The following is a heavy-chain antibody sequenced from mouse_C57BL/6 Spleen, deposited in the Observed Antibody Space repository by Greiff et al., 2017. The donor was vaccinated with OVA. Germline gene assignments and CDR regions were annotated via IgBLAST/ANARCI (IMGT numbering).Heavy chain of an antibody. CDR3: ARGAYYSNLYYAMDY. V-gene: IGHV5-16*01. CDR1: GFTFSDYY. CDR2: INYDGSST. J-gene: IGHJ4*01. D-gene: IGHD2-5*01. Sequence: EVQRVESEGGLVQPGSSMKLSCTASGFTFSDYYMAWVRQVPEKGLEWVANINYDGSSTYYLDSLKGRFIISRDNAKNILYLQMSSLKSEDTATYYCARGAYYSNLYYAMDYWGQGTSVTVSS.